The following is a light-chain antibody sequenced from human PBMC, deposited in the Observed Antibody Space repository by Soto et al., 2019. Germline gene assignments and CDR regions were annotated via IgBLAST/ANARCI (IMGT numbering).Light chain of an antibody. Sequence: DIVLTQSPGTLSLSPGERVTLSCRASQSVSSSYLAWYQQKPGQTPRLLIYGASSRATGIPDSFSASGSGTDFTLTISRLEPEDFAEYYCQQYDSSPYTFGQGTKLEIK. CDR2: GAS. CDR3: QQYDSSPYT. CDR1: QSVSSSY. V-gene: IGKV3-20*01. J-gene: IGKJ2*01.